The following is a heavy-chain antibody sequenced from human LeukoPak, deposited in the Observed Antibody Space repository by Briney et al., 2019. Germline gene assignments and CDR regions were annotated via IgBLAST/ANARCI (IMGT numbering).Heavy chain of an antibody. CDR2: ISYDGSKR. D-gene: IGHD2-21*01. J-gene: IGHJ4*02. Sequence: GGSLRLSCAASGFTFSSYAMHWVRQAPGKGLEWVAVISYDGSKRDYADSVKGRFTISRDNAKNTLFVQMNSLRAEDAAVYYCAKAPVTSCRGAYCYPFDYWGQGTLVTVSS. V-gene: IGHV3-30*18. CDR3: AKAPVTSCRGAYCYPFDY. CDR1: GFTFSSYA.